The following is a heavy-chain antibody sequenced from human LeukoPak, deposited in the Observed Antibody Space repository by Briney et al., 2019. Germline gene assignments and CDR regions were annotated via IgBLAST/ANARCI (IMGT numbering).Heavy chain of an antibody. D-gene: IGHD2-15*01. Sequence: PGGSLRLSCAASGFTFSDYYMSWIRQAPGKGLEWVSYISSSGSTIYYADSVKGRFTISRDNDKNSLYLQMNSLRAEDTAVYYCARQISSYSHFDYWGQGTLVTVSS. CDR3: ARQISSYSHFDY. J-gene: IGHJ4*02. V-gene: IGHV3-11*01. CDR1: GFTFSDYY. CDR2: ISSSGSTI.